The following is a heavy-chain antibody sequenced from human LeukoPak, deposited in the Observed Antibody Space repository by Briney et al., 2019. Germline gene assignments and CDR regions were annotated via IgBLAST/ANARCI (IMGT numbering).Heavy chain of an antibody. Sequence: GGSLRLSCAASGFTFSNSEMNWVRRPSGKGLEWVSYISGSNTIYYADSVKGRFTISRDNAKSSLYLQMNNLRAEDTAVYYCARSTPSDFYFDYWGQGTLVTVSS. J-gene: IGHJ4*02. CDR1: GFTFSNSE. V-gene: IGHV3-48*03. CDR3: ARSTPSDFYFDY. CDR2: ISGSNTI. D-gene: IGHD2-2*01.